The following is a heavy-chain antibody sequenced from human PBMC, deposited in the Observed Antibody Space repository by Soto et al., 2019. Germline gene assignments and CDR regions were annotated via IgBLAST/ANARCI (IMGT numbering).Heavy chain of an antibody. V-gene: IGHV6-1*01. D-gene: IGHD3-10*01. CDR2: TYYRSKWYN. CDR1: GDSVSSNSAA. J-gene: IGHJ5*02. CDR3: VRDYYGSGSTNWFDP. Sequence: SQTLSLTCAISGDSVSSNSAAWNWIRQSPSRGLEWLGRTYYRSKWYNDYAISVKSRMIINPDTSKNQFSLQLNSVTPEDTAVYYCVRDYYGSGSTNWFDPWGQGTLVTDSS.